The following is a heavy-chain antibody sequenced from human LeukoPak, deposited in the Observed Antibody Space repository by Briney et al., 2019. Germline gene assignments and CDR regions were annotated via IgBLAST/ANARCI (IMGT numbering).Heavy chain of an antibody. D-gene: IGHD3-10*01. CDR1: GFTFSSYW. J-gene: IGHJ4*02. V-gene: IGHV3-7*01. CDR2: IKQDGSEE. CDR3: ARDRGSGSYYSQD. Sequence: PGGSLRLSCAASGFTFSSYWMSWVRQAPGKGLEWVANIKQDGSEEHYADSVKGRFTISRDNAKNSLYLQMNSLRAEDTAVYYCARDRGSGSYYSQDWGQGTLVTVSS.